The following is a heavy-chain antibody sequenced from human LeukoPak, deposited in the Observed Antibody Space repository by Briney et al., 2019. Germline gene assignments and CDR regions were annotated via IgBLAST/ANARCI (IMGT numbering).Heavy chain of an antibody. D-gene: IGHD6-19*01. Sequence: SETLSLTCTISGDSINGHYWSWIRQPPGKRLEWIDDIHYKGSTNYNLSLKSRVTISVDTSKNHLSLNLTSVLAADTAIYYCARRDTGWNYCDYWGQGILVTVSS. V-gene: IGHV4-59*08. CDR3: ARRDTGWNYCDY. CDR1: GDSINGHY. J-gene: IGHJ4*02. CDR2: IHYKGST.